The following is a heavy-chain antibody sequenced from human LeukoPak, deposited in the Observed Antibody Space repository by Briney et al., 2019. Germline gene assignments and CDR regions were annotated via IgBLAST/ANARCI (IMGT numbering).Heavy chain of an antibody. CDR1: GFTFDDYA. D-gene: IGHD3-10*01. CDR3: EKGDMVRGVIGGFDP. J-gene: IGHJ5*02. CDR2: TSWNSGSI. Sequence: GGSLRLSCAASGFTFDDYAMHWVRQAPGKGLEWVSGTSWNSGSIGYADSVKGRFTISRDNAKNSLYLQMNSLRAEDTALYYCEKGDMVRGVIGGFDPWGQGPLVTVSS. V-gene: IGHV3-9*01.